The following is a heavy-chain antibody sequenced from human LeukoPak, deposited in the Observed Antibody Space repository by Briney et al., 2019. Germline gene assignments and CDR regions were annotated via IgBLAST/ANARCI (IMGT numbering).Heavy chain of an antibody. Sequence: GGSLRLSCAASGFTFSSYGMHWVRQAPGKGLEWVAVISYDGSNKYYADSVKGRFTISRDNSKNTLYLQMNSLRAEDTAVYYCARSIGLTGGGVDVWGQGTMVTVSS. CDR1: GFTFSSYG. D-gene: IGHD3-9*01. CDR2: ISYDGSNK. CDR3: ARSIGLTGGGVDV. J-gene: IGHJ6*02. V-gene: IGHV3-30*03.